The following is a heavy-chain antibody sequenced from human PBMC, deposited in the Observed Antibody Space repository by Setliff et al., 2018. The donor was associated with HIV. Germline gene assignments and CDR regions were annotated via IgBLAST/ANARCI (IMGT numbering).Heavy chain of an antibody. CDR2: THHSGST. J-gene: IGHJ4*02. D-gene: IGHD5-18*01. CDR1: ASSISSDYC. Sequence: PSETLSLTCAVSASSISSDYCWGWIRQPPGKGLEWIGSTHHSGSTYYNPSLNSRVTISVDTSKNHFSLKLRSVPAADTAVYYCARHLLRGYIYIVFDYWGQGTLVTVSS. CDR3: ARHLLRGYIYIVFDY. V-gene: IGHV4-38-2*01.